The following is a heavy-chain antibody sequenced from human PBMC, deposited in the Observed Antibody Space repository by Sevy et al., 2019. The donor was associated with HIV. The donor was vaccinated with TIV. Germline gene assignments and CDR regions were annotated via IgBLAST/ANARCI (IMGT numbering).Heavy chain of an antibody. Sequence: GGCLRLSCEVSGFTFSNFWMTWVRQSPGKGLEWMAYINQDERHINLLDSVRGRFTISRDNAKNSLYLQMDSLRAEDMAIYYSARDPDWGALDRWGQGTLVTVSS. CDR2: INQDERHI. CDR1: GFTFSNFW. J-gene: IGHJ5*02. V-gene: IGHV3-7*01. CDR3: ARDPDWGALDR. D-gene: IGHD7-27*01.